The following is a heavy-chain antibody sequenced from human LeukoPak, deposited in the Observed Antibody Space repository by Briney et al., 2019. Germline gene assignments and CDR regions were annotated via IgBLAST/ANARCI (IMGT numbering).Heavy chain of an antibody. Sequence: GGSLRLSCAASGFTFNLAWMSWVRQTPGKGLQWVARIAVTPDGPATDYATPVRGRSTISRDDSRNMVYLQMSSLRTDDTAVYYCVWSSTWDKRFYLDQWGQGTLVTVSS. J-gene: IGHJ4*02. CDR3: VWSSTWDKRFYLDQ. CDR2: IAVTPDGPAT. CDR1: GFTFNLAW. V-gene: IGHV3-15*04. D-gene: IGHD6-6*01.